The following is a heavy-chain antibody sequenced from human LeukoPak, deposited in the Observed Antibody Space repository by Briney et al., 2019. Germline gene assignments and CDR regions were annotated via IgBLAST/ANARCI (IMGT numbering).Heavy chain of an antibody. CDR3: ARQGLSSGYNRAIDY. J-gene: IGHJ4*02. D-gene: IGHD3-22*01. CDR2: INHSGST. Sequence: GSLRLSCAASGFTFSSYAMSWVRQAPGKGLEWIGEINHSGSTNYNPSLKSRVTISVDTSKNQFSLKLSSVTAADTAVYYCARQGLSSGYNRAIDYWGQGTLVTVSP. CDR1: GFTFSSYA. V-gene: IGHV4-34*01.